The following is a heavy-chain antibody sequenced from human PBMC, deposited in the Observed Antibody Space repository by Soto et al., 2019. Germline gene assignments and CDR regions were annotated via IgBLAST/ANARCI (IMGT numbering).Heavy chain of an antibody. D-gene: IGHD5-12*01. J-gene: IGHJ6*03. CDR1: GDSFNDYY. Sequence: QVQLVQSGAEVRKPGASVTVSCRSSGDSFNDYYIHWVRQAPGQGFEWMGWINPNGGVTKYAQKFQGWVSMNRDTSIRTVYMQLSTLRSADTAVYYCARESGGATATLDYYYFYMDVWGTGTTVTVSS. CDR3: ARESGGATATLDYYYFYMDV. V-gene: IGHV1-2*04. CDR2: INPNGGVT.